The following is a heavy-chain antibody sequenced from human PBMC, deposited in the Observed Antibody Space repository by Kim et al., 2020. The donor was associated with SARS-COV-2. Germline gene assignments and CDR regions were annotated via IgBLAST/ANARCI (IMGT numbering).Heavy chain of an antibody. D-gene: IGHD6-19*01. CDR1: GYTFTSYA. CDR2: INTNTGNP. Sequence: ASVKVSCKASGYTFTSYAMNWVRQAPGQGLEWMGWINTNTGNPTYAQGFTGRFVFSLDTSVSTAYLQISSLKAEDTAVYYCARGGLSWEQWLTTPYGMDVWGEGTTVTVSS. CDR3: ARGGLSWEQWLTTPYGMDV. V-gene: IGHV7-4-1*02. J-gene: IGHJ6*04.